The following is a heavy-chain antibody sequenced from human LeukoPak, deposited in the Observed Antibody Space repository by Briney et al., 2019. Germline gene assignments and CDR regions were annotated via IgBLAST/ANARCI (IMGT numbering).Heavy chain of an antibody. CDR2: IYTSGST. CDR3: ARAGYDFWSGDEVGDYFDY. V-gene: IGHV4-4*07. J-gene: IGHJ4*02. CDR1: GASISSNY. Sequence: SETLSLTCTVSGASISSNYWTWIRQPPGKGLEWIGRIYTSGSTNYNPSLKNRVTMSVDTSKNQFSLKLSSVTAADTAVYYCARAGYDFWSGDEVGDYFDYWGQGTLVTVSS. D-gene: IGHD3-3*01.